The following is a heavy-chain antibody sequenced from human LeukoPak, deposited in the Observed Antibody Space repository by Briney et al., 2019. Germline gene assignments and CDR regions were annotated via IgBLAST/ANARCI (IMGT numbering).Heavy chain of an antibody. CDR1: GGSISSYY. CDR3: ARSYDFWVFDY. CDR2: IYTSGST. V-gene: IGHV4-4*07. Sequence: SETLSLTCTVSGGSISSYYWSWIRQPAGRGLEWIGRIYTSGSTNYNPSLKSRVTMSVDTSKNQSSLKLSSVTAADTAVYYCARSYDFWVFDYWGQGTLVTVSS. D-gene: IGHD3-3*01. J-gene: IGHJ4*02.